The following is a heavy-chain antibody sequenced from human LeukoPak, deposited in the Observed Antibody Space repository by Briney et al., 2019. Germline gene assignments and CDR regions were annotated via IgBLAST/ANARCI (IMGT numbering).Heavy chain of an antibody. V-gene: IGHV3-48*02. Sequence: GGCLRLSCAASGFTFSSYSMNWVRQAPGKGPEWLSYISSSSSTIYYADSVKGRFTISRDDAKNSLYLQMNSLRYEDTAVYYCAREAPGAHNHFDYWGQGTLVTVSS. D-gene: IGHD1-26*01. CDR1: GFTFSSYS. CDR2: ISSSSSTI. CDR3: AREAPGAHNHFDY. J-gene: IGHJ4*02.